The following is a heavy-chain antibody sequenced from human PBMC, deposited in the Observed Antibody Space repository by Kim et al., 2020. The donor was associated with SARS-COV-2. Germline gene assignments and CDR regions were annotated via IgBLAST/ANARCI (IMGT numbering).Heavy chain of an antibody. CDR2: IWYDGSNK. Sequence: GGSLRLSCAASGFTFSRYGMHWVRQAPGKGLEWVAVIWYDGSNKYYADSVKGRFTISRDNSKNTVYLQMNSLRAEDTAVHYCAKDVGSSSWLDPVWAFDIWGQGTMVTVSS. J-gene: IGHJ3*02. CDR3: AKDVGSSSWLDPVWAFDI. D-gene: IGHD6-13*01. V-gene: IGHV3-33*06. CDR1: GFTFSRYG.